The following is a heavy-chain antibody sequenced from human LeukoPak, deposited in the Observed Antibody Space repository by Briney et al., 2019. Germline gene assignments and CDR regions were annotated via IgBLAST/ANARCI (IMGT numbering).Heavy chain of an antibody. CDR3: TGNYYGSGSYADFDY. Sequence: GGSLRLSCAASGFTFRGSALLWVREASGKGLECVGRIRCTANGYATAYAASVKGRFTISRDDSKNTAYLQMDSLKTEDTAVYYCTGNYYGSGSYADFDYWGQGTLVTVSS. D-gene: IGHD3-10*01. CDR2: IRCTANGYAT. V-gene: IGHV3-73*01. CDR1: GFTFRGSA. J-gene: IGHJ4*02.